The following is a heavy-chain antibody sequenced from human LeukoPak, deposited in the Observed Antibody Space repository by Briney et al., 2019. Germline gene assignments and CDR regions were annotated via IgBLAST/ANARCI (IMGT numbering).Heavy chain of an antibody. J-gene: IGHJ3*02. Sequence: ASVKVSCKASGGTFISYAISWVRQAPGQGLEWMGGIIPIFGTANYAQKFQGRVTIIADESTSTAYMELSSLRSEDTAVYYCARAPLLWFGELSNPGGAFDIWGQGTMVTVSS. D-gene: IGHD3-10*01. CDR2: IIPIFGTA. CDR1: GGTFISYA. CDR3: ARAPLLWFGELSNPGGAFDI. V-gene: IGHV1-69*13.